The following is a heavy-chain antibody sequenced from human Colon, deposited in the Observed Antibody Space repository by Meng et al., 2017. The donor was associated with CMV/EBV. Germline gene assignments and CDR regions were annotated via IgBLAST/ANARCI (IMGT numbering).Heavy chain of an antibody. J-gene: IGHJ6*02. Sequence: SETLSLTCTVSGESMRSHYWSWIRQPPGKGLEWIGYMSYSGSTNYNPSLKSRVTISVDTSKNQFSLKLSSVTAADTAMYFCARTYYYESSGYYSYYYHSGMDVWGQGTPVTVSS. V-gene: IGHV4-59*11. D-gene: IGHD3-22*01. CDR2: MSYSGST. CDR3: ARTYYYESSGYYSYYYHSGMDV. CDR1: GESMRSHY.